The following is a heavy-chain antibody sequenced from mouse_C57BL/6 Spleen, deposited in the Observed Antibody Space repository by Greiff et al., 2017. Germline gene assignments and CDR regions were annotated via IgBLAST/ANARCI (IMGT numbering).Heavy chain of an antibody. V-gene: IGHV1-69*01. CDR2: IDPSDSYT. J-gene: IGHJ4*01. Sequence: QVQLQQPGAELVMPGASVKLSCKASGYTFTSYWMHWVKQRPGQGLEWIGEIDPSDSYTNYNQKFKGKSTLTVDKSSSTAYMQLSSLTSEDSAVYYCARTPGYYYGSSPYAMDYWGQGTSVTVSS. CDR3: ARTPGYYYGSSPYAMDY. CDR1: GYTFTSYW. D-gene: IGHD1-1*01.